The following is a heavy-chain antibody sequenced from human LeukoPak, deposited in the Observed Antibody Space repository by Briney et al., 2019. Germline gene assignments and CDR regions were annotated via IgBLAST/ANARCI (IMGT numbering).Heavy chain of an antibody. CDR1: GGSISSSSYY. J-gene: IGHJ5*02. CDR2: IYYSGST. Sequence: SETLSLTCTVSGGSISSSSYYWGWIRQPPGKGLEWIGSIYYSGSTYYNPSLKSRVTISVDTSKNQFSLKLSSVTAADTAVYYCARDRSSITMVRGVQGNWFDPWGQGTLVTVSS. D-gene: IGHD3-10*01. CDR3: ARDRSSITMVRGVQGNWFDP. V-gene: IGHV4-39*07.